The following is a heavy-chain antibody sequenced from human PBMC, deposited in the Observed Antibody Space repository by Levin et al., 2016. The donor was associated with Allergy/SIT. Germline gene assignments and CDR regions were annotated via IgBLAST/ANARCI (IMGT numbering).Heavy chain of an antibody. J-gene: IGHJ3*02. Sequence: SVKVSCKASGYTFTYRYLHWVRQAPGQALEWMGWITPFNGNTNYAQKFQDRVTITRDRSMSTAYMELSSLRSEDTAMYYCARSGSSGWDDAFDIWGQGTMVTVSS. CDR2: ITPFNGNT. CDR3: ARSGSSGWDDAFDI. CDR1: GYTFTYRY. V-gene: IGHV1-45*02. D-gene: IGHD6-19*01.